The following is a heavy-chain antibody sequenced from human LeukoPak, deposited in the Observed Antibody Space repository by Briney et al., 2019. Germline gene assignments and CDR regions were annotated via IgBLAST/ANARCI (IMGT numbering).Heavy chain of an antibody. CDR3: ARRSPEVDGFDT. V-gene: IGHV4-4*09. J-gene: IGHJ5*02. Sequence: SESLSLTCTVSGGAISSYYLSWIRQPPGKGLEWIGYIYTSGSTNYNPSLKSRLTISVDTSKNQFSLKLSSVTAADTAVYYCARRSPEVDGFDTSGQGTLVTVSS. D-gene: IGHD2-2*01. CDR2: IYTSGST. CDR1: GGAISSYY.